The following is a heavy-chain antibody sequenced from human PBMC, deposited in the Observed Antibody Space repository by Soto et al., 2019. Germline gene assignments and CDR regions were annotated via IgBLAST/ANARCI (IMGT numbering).Heavy chain of an antibody. D-gene: IGHD1-1*01. V-gene: IGHV3-66*01. Sequence: GGSLRLSCAASGFTVGSNYMSWVRQAPGKGLEWVSVIYSGGSTYYADSVKGRFTISRDNSKNTLYLQMNSLRAEDTAVYYCARGYQNHNWNLKYYYYMDVWGKGTTVTVSS. CDR2: IYSGGST. CDR1: GFTVGSNY. CDR3: ARGYQNHNWNLKYYYYMDV. J-gene: IGHJ6*03.